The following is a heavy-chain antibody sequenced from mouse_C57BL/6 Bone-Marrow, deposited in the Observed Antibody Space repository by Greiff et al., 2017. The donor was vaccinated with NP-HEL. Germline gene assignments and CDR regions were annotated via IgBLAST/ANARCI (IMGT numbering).Heavy chain of an antibody. J-gene: IGHJ3*01. V-gene: IGHV3-6*01. CDR3: ARDRGDYERFAY. CDR2: ISYDGSN. D-gene: IGHD2-4*01. CDR1: GYSITSGYY. Sequence: EVQLQESGPGLVKPSQSLSLTCSVTGYSITSGYYWNWIRQFPGNKLEWMGYISYDGSNNYNPSLKNRISITRDTSKNQFFLKLNSVTTEDTATYYCARDRGDYERFAYWGQGTLVTVSA.